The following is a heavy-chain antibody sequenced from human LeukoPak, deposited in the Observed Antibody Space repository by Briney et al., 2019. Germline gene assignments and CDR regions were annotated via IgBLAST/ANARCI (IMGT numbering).Heavy chain of an antibody. CDR3: AKETCGGDCYVGKPSDY. CDR2: ISGSGGST. V-gene: IGHV3-23*01. CDR1: GFTFSSYA. Sequence: GSLRLSCAASGFTFSSYAMSWVRQAPGKGPEWVSTISGSGGSTYYADSVKGRFTISRDNSKNTLYLQMNSLRAEDTAVYYCAKETCGGDCYVGKPSDYWGQGTLVTVSS. D-gene: IGHD2-21*02. J-gene: IGHJ4*02.